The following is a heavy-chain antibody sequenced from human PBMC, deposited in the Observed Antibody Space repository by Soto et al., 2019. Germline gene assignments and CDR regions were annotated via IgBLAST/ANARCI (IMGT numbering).Heavy chain of an antibody. Sequence: QVQLQESGPGLVKPSQTLSLTCTVSSGSISSSSYFWSWIRQHPGKGLEWIGYIYYSGSTFYNPSLERRLTMSVDTSKNQFSLKLSSVPAADTAIYYCARAVGSTWYLRWFDPWGQGTLVTVSS. J-gene: IGHJ5*02. CDR1: SGSISSSSYF. CDR3: ARAVGSTWYLRWFDP. D-gene: IGHD6-13*01. V-gene: IGHV4-31*03. CDR2: IYYSGST.